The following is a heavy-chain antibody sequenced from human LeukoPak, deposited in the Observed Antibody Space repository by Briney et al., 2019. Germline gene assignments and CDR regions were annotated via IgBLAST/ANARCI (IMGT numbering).Heavy chain of an antibody. D-gene: IGHD4-23*01. V-gene: IGHV4-61*02. CDR3: ARELGSDYGGYSP. Sequence: SETLSLTCSVPGGSMRSDSSFWSWIRQPAGKGLEWIGRIYATGNTNYNPSLERRVTISVDTSKHQFSLELTSVTAADPAVYYCARELGSDYGGYSPWGQGTLVTVSS. CDR1: GGSMRSDSSF. CDR2: IYATGNT. J-gene: IGHJ5*02.